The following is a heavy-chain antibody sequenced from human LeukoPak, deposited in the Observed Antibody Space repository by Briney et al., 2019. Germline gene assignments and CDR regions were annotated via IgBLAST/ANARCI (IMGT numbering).Heavy chain of an antibody. CDR1: GFTFSSYS. J-gene: IGHJ4*02. CDR3: ARDRPNYYGSGSSPGFAY. D-gene: IGHD3-10*01. CDR2: ISSSSSCL. V-gene: IGHV3-21*01. Sequence: GGSLRLSCAASGFTFSSYSMSWVRQARGKGLVWVSSISSSSSCLYYADSVKGRFTISRDNAKNSPYLQMNSLRAEDTAVYYCARDRPNYYGSGSSPGFAYWGQGTLVTVSS.